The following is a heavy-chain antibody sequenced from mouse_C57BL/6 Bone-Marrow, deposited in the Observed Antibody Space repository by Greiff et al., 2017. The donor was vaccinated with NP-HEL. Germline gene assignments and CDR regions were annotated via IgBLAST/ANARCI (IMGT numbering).Heavy chain of an antibody. D-gene: IGHD1-1*01. V-gene: IGHV5-16*01. Sequence: EVQLVESEGGLVQPGSSMKLSCTASGFTFSDYYMAWVRQVPEKGLEWVANINYDGSSTYYLDSLKSRFIISRDNAKNILYLQMSSLKSEDTATYYCARASYYYGSMDYWGQGTSVTVSS. CDR3: ARASYYYGSMDY. CDR1: GFTFSDYY. J-gene: IGHJ4*01. CDR2: INYDGSST.